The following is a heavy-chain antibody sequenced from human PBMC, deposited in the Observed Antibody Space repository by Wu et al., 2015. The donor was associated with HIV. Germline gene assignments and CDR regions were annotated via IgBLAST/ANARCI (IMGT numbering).Heavy chain of an antibody. J-gene: IGHJ3*02. V-gene: IGHV1-18*01. D-gene: IGHD3-9*01. Sequence: QVQLVQSGAEVKKPGASVKVSCKASGYTFISYGISWVRQAPGQGLEWMGWISAYNGNTNYTQKLQGRVTMTTDTSTSTAHMELRSLRSDDTAVYFXARDDNVLRYLTGPIMLFDIVGQGTMVTVSS. CDR3: ARDDNVLRYLTGPIMLFDI. CDR1: GYTFISYG. CDR2: ISAYNGNT.